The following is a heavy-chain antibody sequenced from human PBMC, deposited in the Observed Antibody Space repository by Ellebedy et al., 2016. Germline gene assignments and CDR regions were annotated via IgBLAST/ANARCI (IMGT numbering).Heavy chain of an antibody. CDR3: ARDGGMVRVYYYGMDV. Sequence: SETLSLXCTVSGGSISSSSYYWGWIRQPPGKGLEWIGSIYYSGSTYYNPSLKSRVTISVDTSKNQFSLKLSSVTAADTAVYYCARDGGMVRVYYYGMDVWGQGTTVTVSS. CDR1: GGSISSSSYY. J-gene: IGHJ6*02. V-gene: IGHV4-39*07. CDR2: IYYSGST. D-gene: IGHD3-10*01.